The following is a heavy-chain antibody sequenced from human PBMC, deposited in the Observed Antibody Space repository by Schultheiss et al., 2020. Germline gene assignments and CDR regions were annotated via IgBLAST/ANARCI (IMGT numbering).Heavy chain of an antibody. J-gene: IGHJ4*02. CDR1: GFTVSSNY. CDR3: AREVGATDYFDY. D-gene: IGHD1-26*01. CDR2: IYSGGST. V-gene: IGHV3-53*01. Sequence: GGSLRLSCAVSGFTVSSNYMSWVRQAPGKGLEWVSVIYSGGSTYYAASVKGRFTVSRDNSKNTLYLQMNSLRAEDTAVYCCAREVGATDYFDYWGQGTLVTVSS.